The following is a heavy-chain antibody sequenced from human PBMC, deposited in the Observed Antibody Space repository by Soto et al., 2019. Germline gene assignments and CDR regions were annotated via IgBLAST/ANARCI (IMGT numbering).Heavy chain of an antibody. J-gene: IGHJ4*02. D-gene: IGHD3-10*01. CDR1: GFTFSSYA. Sequence: GGSLRLSCAASGFTFSSYAMSWVRQAPGKGLEWVSAISGSGGSTYYADSVKGRFTISRDNSKNTLYLQMNSLRAEDTAVYYCAKRSTYYYGSGSYDFDYWGQGTLVTVSS. CDR2: ISGSGGST. CDR3: AKRSTYYYGSGSYDFDY. V-gene: IGHV3-23*01.